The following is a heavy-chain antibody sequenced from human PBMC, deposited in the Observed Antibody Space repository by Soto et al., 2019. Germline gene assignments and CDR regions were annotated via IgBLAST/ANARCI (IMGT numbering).Heavy chain of an antibody. D-gene: IGHD1-26*01. J-gene: IGHJ4*02. V-gene: IGHV3-7*05. CDR2: IRQDGGEK. CDR3: ARSYSGSYYGAFDY. CDR1: GFTFSNYW. Sequence: ESGGGLVQPGGSLRLSCAASGFTFSNYWMNWVRQAPGEGLDWVANIRQDGGEKYYVDSVKGRFTISRDNAKNSLFLQMNTLRAEDTAVYFCARSYSGSYYGAFDYGGQGTLVTVSS.